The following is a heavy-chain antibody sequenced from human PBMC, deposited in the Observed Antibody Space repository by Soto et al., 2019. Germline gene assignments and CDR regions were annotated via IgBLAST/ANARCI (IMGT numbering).Heavy chain of an antibody. J-gene: IGHJ4*02. CDR1: GGSFSGYY. V-gene: IGHV4-34*01. D-gene: IGHD5-18*01. CDR2: INHSGST. Sequence: LSLTCAAYGGSFSGYYWSWIRQPPGKGLEWIGEINHSGSTNYNPSLKSRVTISVDTSKNQFSLKLSSVTAADTAVYYCARGGRYSYGRRFDYWGQGTLVTVSS. CDR3: ARGGRYSYGRRFDY.